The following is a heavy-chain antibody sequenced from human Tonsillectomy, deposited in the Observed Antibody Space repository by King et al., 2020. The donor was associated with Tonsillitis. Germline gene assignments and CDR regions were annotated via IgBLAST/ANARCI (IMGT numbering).Heavy chain of an antibody. V-gene: IGHV5-10-1*03. CDR2: IDPSDSYT. D-gene: IGHD3-16*01. Sequence: QLVQSGAEVKKPGESLRISCKGSGYRFTSYWISWVRQMPGKGLEWMGRIDPSDSYTNYSPSFQGHVTISADKSISTAYLQWSSLKASDTAMYYCARQDYDIPSGTNWYFDLWGRGTLVTVSS. CDR1: GYRFTSYW. CDR3: ARQDYDIPSGTNWYFDL. J-gene: IGHJ2*01.